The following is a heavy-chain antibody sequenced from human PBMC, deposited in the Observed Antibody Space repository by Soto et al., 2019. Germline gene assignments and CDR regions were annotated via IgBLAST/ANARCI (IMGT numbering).Heavy chain of an antibody. Sequence: ASVKVSCKASGYTFTIYDINWVRQATGQGLEWMGWMNPNSGNTGYAQKFQGRVTMTRNTSISTAYMELSSLRSEDTAVYYCARERITMVRGVKKNYYYGMDVWGQGTTVTVSS. V-gene: IGHV1-8*01. J-gene: IGHJ6*02. CDR3: ARERITMVRGVKKNYYYGMDV. D-gene: IGHD3-10*01. CDR2: MNPNSGNT. CDR1: GYTFTIYD.